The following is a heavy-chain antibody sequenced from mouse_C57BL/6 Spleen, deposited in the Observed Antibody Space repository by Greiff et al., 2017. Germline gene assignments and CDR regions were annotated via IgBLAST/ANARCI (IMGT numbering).Heavy chain of an antibody. CDR1: GYTFTSYW. Sequence: QVQLQQPGTELVKPGASVKLSCKASGYTFTSYWMHWLKQRPGQGLEWIGNINPSNGGTNYNEKFKSKATLTVDKSSSTAYMQLSSLTSEDSAVYYCARGYYYGSSSYYAMDYWGQGTSVTVSS. D-gene: IGHD1-1*01. CDR3: ARGYYYGSSSYYAMDY. J-gene: IGHJ4*01. CDR2: INPSNGGT. V-gene: IGHV1-53*01.